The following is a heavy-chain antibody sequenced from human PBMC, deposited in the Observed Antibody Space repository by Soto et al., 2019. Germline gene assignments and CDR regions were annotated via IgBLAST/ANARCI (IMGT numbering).Heavy chain of an antibody. J-gene: IGHJ3*01. CDR3: ARGGYCSSSSCSDRFRFEL. Sequence: EVQLLESGGGLVQPGGSLRLSCTASGFTFRNYLMNWVRQAPGKGLEWVSVISADSGRTFYADSVKGRLTISRDDSKNTLYLQMNSLSAVDTAVYYCARGGYCSSSSCSDRFRFELWAQGTMVTVSS. V-gene: IGHV3-23*01. CDR1: GFTFRNYL. D-gene: IGHD2-2*01. CDR2: ISADSGRT.